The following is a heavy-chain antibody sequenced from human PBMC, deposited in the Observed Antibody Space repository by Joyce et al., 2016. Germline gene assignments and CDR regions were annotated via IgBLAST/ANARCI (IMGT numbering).Heavy chain of an antibody. V-gene: IGHV3-43*01. D-gene: IGHD6-13*01. J-gene: IGHJ4*02. Sequence: EVKLVESGGGVVQPGGSLRLSCAASGFSLDDYTMPWVRQVPGKGLEWVSHISWDGGSTYYADSVRGRFTISRDNSKNSLYLQMNSLKIEDTALYYCAKGGHSSSWQRFFEYWGQGTLVTVSS. CDR3: AKGGHSSSWQRFFEY. CDR2: ISWDGGST. CDR1: GFSLDDYT.